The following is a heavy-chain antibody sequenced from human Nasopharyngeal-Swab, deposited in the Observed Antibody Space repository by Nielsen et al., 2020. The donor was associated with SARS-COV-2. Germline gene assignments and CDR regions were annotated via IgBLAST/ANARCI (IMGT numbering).Heavy chain of an antibody. D-gene: IGHD3-3*01. V-gene: IGHV4-59*01. Sequence: GSLRLSCTVSGGSISSYYWSWIRQPPGKGLEWIGYIYYSGSTNYNPSLKSRVTISVDTSKNQFSLKLGSVTAADTAVYYCARGGGLGYYDFWSGYSQTSDAFDIWGQGTMVTVS. CDR1: GGSISSYY. J-gene: IGHJ3*02. CDR3: ARGGGLGYYDFWSGYSQTSDAFDI. CDR2: IYYSGST.